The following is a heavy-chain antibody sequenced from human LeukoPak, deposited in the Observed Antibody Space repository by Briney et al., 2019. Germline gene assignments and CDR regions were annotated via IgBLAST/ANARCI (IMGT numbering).Heavy chain of an antibody. CDR3: ASSDKLMVISGGFDI. Sequence: PGGSLRLSCAASGFTFSSYAMHWVRQAPGKGLEWVAVISYDGSNKYYADSVKGRFTISRDNSKNTLYLQMNSLRAEDTAVYYCASSDKLMVISGGFDIWGQGTMVTVSS. V-gene: IGHV3-30*04. CDR2: ISYDGSNK. CDR1: GFTFSSYA. D-gene: IGHD2-8*01. J-gene: IGHJ3*02.